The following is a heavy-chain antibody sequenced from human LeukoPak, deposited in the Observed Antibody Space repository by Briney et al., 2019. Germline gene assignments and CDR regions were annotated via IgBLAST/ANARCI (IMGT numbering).Heavy chain of an antibody. D-gene: IGHD1-26*01. CDR3: AKDQGQWELLLMYYFDY. CDR1: GFTFSSYG. V-gene: IGHV3-30*02. Sequence: GGSLRLSCAASGFTFSSYGMHWVRQAPGKGLEWVAFIRYDGSNKYYADSVKGRFTISRDNSKNTLYLQMNSLRAEDTAVYYCAKDQGQWELLLMYYFDYWGQGTLVTVSS. CDR2: IRYDGSNK. J-gene: IGHJ4*02.